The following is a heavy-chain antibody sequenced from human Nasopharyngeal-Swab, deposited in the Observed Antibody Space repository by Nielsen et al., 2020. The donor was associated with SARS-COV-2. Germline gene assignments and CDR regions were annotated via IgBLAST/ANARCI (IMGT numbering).Heavy chain of an antibody. D-gene: IGHD3-22*01. J-gene: IGHJ6*02. Sequence: WVRQAPGQGLEWMGIINPSGGSTSYAQKFQGRVTMTRDTSTSTVYMELSSLRSEDTAVYYCAREDYYDSSGYPPYYYYGMDVWGQGTKVTVSS. CDR2: INPSGGST. CDR3: AREDYYDSSGYPPYYYYGMDV. V-gene: IGHV1-46*01.